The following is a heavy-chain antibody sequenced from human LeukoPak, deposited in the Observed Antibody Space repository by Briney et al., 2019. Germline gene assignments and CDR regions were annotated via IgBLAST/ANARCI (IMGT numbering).Heavy chain of an antibody. CDR1: GFTFDDDA. Sequence: RPGGSLRLSCAVSGFTFDDDAMHWVRQVPGKGLEWVSGISWNSGSIGYADSVKGRFTISRDNSENTLYLQMNSLRAEDTAVYYCAKRLYCSTTTCYGFDYWGQGTLVTVSS. V-gene: IGHV3-9*01. CDR2: ISWNSGSI. D-gene: IGHD2-2*01. J-gene: IGHJ4*02. CDR3: AKRLYCSTTTCYGFDY.